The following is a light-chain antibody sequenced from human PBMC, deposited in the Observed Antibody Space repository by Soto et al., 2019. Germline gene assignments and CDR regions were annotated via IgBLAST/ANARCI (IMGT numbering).Light chain of an antibody. CDR1: QSVFYSPNNKNY. CDR2: WAS. J-gene: IGKJ4*01. V-gene: IGKV4-1*01. CDR3: QQYYSTPIT. Sequence: DIVLTQSPDSLAVSLGERVTISCKSSQSVFYSPNNKNYLAWYQQKPGHPPKVLIYWASTRESGVPDRFSGGGSGPDFTLTISSLQAEDVAVYFCQQYYSTPITFGGGTKVDIK.